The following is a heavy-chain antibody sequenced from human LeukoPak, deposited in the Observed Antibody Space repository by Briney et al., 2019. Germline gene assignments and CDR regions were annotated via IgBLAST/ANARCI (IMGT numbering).Heavy chain of an antibody. Sequence: SETLSLTCAVYGGSFSGYYWSWIRQPPGKGLEWIGEINHSGSTNYNPSLKSRVTISLDTSKNQFSLKLTSVTAADTAVYYCARGNSDYVWGSYRYDFDYWGQGTLVTVSS. V-gene: IGHV4-34*01. CDR1: GGSFSGYY. J-gene: IGHJ4*02. D-gene: IGHD3-16*02. CDR3: ARGNSDYVWGSYRYDFDY. CDR2: INHSGST.